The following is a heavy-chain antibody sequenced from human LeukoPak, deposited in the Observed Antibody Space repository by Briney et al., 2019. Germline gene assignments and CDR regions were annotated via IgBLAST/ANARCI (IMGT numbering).Heavy chain of an antibody. D-gene: IGHD3-3*01. CDR1: GGSFSGYY. CDR2: INPSGST. Sequence: SETLSLTCAVYGGSFSGYYWSWIRQPPGKGLEWIGEINPSGSTNYNPSLKSRVTISVDTSKNQFSLKLSSVTAADTAVYYCARGSYDFWSGYYARFDPWGQGTLVTVSS. V-gene: IGHV4-34*01. J-gene: IGHJ5*02. CDR3: ARGSYDFWSGYYARFDP.